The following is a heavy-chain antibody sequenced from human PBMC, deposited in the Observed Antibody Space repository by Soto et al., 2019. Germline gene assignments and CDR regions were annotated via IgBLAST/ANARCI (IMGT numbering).Heavy chain of an antibody. CDR2: ISGSGGST. D-gene: IGHD2-15*01. CDR3: ARVGGYCSGGSCYSGLDY. V-gene: IGHV3-23*01. Sequence: PGGSLRLSCAASGFTFSSYAMSWVRQAPGKGLEWVSAISGSGGSTYYADSVKGRFTISRDNAKNSLYLQMNSLRAEDTALYYCARVGGYCSGGSCYSGLDYWSQGTLVTVSS. J-gene: IGHJ4*02. CDR1: GFTFSSYA.